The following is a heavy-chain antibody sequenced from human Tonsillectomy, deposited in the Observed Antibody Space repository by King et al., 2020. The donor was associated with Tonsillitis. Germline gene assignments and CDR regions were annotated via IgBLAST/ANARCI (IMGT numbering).Heavy chain of an antibody. D-gene: IGHD4-17*01. V-gene: IGHV4-34*01. J-gene: IGHJ4*02. CDR2: IHPSGII. CDR1: GGSFTAYY. CDR3: ANTAGY. Sequence: VQLQQWGAGLLKPSETLSLTCAVYGGSFTAYYWNWVRQPPGKGLEWIGEIHPSGIINYKPSHKSRVTISMDRSKNQFSLKLSSVTAADTAMYYCANTAGYWGQGTLVTVSS.